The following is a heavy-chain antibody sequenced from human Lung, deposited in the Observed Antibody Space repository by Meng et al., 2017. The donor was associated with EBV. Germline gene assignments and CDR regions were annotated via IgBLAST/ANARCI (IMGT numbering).Heavy chain of an antibody. CDR2: INAYNGDT. CDR3: ARVEVGITSGDY. D-gene: IGHD1-26*01. Sequence: QAQLVQSGGEVKKPXXSAKVSCKASGYTFTNYGITWVRQAPGQGLEWMGWINAYNGDTNYAQTLQGRVTMTTDTSTSTAYMELRSLRSDDTAVYYCARVEVGITSGDYWGQGTLVTVSS. V-gene: IGHV1-18*01. J-gene: IGHJ4*02. CDR1: GYTFTNYG.